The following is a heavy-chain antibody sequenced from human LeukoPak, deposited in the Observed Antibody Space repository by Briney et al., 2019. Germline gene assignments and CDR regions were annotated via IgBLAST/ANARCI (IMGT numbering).Heavy chain of an antibody. CDR3: AREGTERDCSGGSCYSSFVWFDP. CDR2: IIPIFGTA. V-gene: IGHV1-69*01. J-gene: IGHJ5*02. CDR1: GGTFSSYA. D-gene: IGHD2-15*01. Sequence: SVKVSCKASGGTFSSYAISWVRQAPGQGLEWMGGIIPIFGTANYAQKFQGRVTITADESTSTAYMEPSSLRSEDTAVYYCAREGTERDCSGGSCYSSFVWFDPWGQGTLVTVSS.